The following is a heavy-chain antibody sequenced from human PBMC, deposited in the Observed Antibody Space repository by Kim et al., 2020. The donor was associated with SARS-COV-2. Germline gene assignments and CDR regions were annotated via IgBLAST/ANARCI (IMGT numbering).Heavy chain of an antibody. Sequence: GGSLRLSCAASGFTFDDYAMHWVRQAPGKGLEWVSGISWNSGSIGYADSVKGRFTISRDNAKNSLYLQMNSLRAEDTALYYCAKDLRYFDWPVHNGMDVWGQGTTVTVSS. J-gene: IGHJ6*02. D-gene: IGHD3-9*01. CDR1: GFTFDDYA. V-gene: IGHV3-9*01. CDR3: AKDLRYFDWPVHNGMDV. CDR2: ISWNSGSI.